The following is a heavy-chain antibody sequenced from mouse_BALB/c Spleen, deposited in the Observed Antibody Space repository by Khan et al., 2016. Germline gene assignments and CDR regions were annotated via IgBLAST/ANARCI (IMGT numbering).Heavy chain of an antibody. J-gene: IGHJ3*01. Sequence: EVQLQESGPGLVKPSQSLSLTCSVTGYSITSGYYWNWIRQFPGNKLEWMGYISYDGINNYNPSLKHRISITRDTTKNQFFLKLNSVTTEDTATYYCTISIYSSYAWFAYWGQGTLVTVSA. V-gene: IGHV3-6*02. CDR2: ISYDGIN. CDR1: GYSITSGYY. CDR3: TISIYSSYAWFAY. D-gene: IGHD2-12*01.